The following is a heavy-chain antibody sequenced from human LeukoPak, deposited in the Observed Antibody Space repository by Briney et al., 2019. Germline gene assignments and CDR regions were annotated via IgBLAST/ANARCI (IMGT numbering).Heavy chain of an antibody. Sequence: GGSLRLSCAASGVTFEDYAMHWVRQAPGKGLEWVSGISWNGGDKGYADFLNGRFTISRDNAKTSLYLQMDSLRVEDTAFYYCAKSGGWNFGKSSYYMDVWGNGTTVTVSS. CDR1: GVTFEDYA. V-gene: IGHV3-9*01. CDR3: AKSGGWNFGKSSYYMDV. J-gene: IGHJ6*03. CDR2: ISWNGGDK. D-gene: IGHD1-7*01.